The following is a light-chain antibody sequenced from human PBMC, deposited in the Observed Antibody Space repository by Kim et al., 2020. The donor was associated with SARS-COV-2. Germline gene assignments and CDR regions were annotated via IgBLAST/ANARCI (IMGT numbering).Light chain of an antibody. CDR3: QQYDNLPLT. Sequence: DIQMTQSPSSLSASIGDRVTITCQASQDISNYLNWYQQKPGKAPKFLIYDASNLEAGVPSRFSGSGSATDFTFTINSLQPEDAATYYCQQYDNLPLTFGGGTKVDIK. CDR2: DAS. CDR1: QDISNY. J-gene: IGKJ4*01. V-gene: IGKV1-33*01.